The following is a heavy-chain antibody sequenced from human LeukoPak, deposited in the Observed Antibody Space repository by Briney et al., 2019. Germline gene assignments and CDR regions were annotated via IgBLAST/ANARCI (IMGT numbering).Heavy chain of an antibody. V-gene: IGHV3-11*06. CDR2: ISSSSSYI. CDR1: GFTFSDYY. CDR3: ARDSGDSSGYYYAYYFDY. D-gene: IGHD3-22*01. J-gene: IGHJ4*02. Sequence: GGSLRLSCAASGFTFSDYYMSWIRQAPGKGLEWVSYISSSSSYIYYADSVKGRFTISRDNAKNSLYLQMNSLRAEDTAVYYCARDSGDSSGYYYAYYFDYWGQGTLVTVSS.